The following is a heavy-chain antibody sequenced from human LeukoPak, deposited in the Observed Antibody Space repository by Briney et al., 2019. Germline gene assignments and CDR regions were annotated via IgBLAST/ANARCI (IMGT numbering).Heavy chain of an antibody. D-gene: IGHD3-22*01. Sequence: ASVKVSCKFSGYTLTELSMHWVRQAPGKGLEWMGGFDPEDGETIYAQKFQGRVTMTEDTSTDTAYMELSSLRSEDTAVYYCATADRYYYDSSGYFFDYWGQGTLVTVSS. CDR3: ATADRYYYDSSGYFFDY. CDR1: GYTLTELS. V-gene: IGHV1-24*01. J-gene: IGHJ4*02. CDR2: FDPEDGET.